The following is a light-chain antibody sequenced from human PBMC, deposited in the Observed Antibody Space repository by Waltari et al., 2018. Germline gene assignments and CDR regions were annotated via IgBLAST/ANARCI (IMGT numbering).Light chain of an antibody. CDR1: TLRTYS. CDR2: GNN. V-gene: IGLV3-19*01. J-gene: IGLJ2*01. Sequence: SSELTQDPAVSVALGQTVRITCQGDTLRTYSAGCYQQKPGQAPILVNYGNNNRPSGIPDRFSGSRSGNTASLIITGAQAEDEAAYYCNSRDRRHNSMLFGGGTKLTVL. CDR3: NSRDRRHNSML.